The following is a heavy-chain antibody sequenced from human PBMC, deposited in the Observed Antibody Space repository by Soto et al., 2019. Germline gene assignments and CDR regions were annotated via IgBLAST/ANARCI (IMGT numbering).Heavy chain of an antibody. D-gene: IGHD1-26*01. J-gene: IGHJ3*02. V-gene: IGHV3-7*01. CDR3: AKSGSYGIDAFDI. CDR2: MKQDGSED. Sequence: LRLSCAASGFSFSSYWMSWVRQSPGKGLEWVANMKQDGSEDYNVDSVKGRFTISRDNAKNSLYLQMNSLRAEDTAVYYCAKSGSYGIDAFDIWGQGTMVTVSS. CDR1: GFSFSSYW.